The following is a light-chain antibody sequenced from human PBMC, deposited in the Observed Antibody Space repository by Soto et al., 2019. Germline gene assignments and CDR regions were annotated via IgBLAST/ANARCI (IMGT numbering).Light chain of an antibody. CDR3: TSKTDNSPVM. CDR2: EVS. V-gene: IGLV2-14*01. J-gene: IGLJ3*02. Sequence: QSALTQPASVSGSPGQSITISCTGSSSDVGGYNFVSWYQQHPGKAPKLIIYEVSNRPSGVSNRFSGSKAGNTASLTISRLQADDEADYYCTSKTDNSPVMFGGGTKLTV. CDR1: SSDVGGYNF.